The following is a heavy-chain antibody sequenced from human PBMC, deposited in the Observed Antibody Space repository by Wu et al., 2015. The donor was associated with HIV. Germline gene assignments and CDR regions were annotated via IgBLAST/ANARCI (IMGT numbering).Heavy chain of an antibody. V-gene: IGHV1-46*01. CDR3: ARNLKDGRDN. J-gene: IGHJ4*02. CDR1: GYTFTSYY. Sequence: QVQLVQSGAEVKKPGASVKVSCKASGYTFTSYYIHWVRQAPGQGLEWMGIINPSGGSTSYTQSFQGRLTMTRDTSTSTVYMELSSLRSEDTAVYYCARNLKDGRDNWGQGTLVTVSS. D-gene: IGHD5-24*01. CDR2: INPSGGST.